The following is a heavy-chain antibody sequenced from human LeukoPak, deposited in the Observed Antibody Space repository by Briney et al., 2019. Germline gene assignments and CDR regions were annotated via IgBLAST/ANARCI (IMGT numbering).Heavy chain of an antibody. Sequence: TLSLTCTVPDYSISSGYYWGWIRQPPGKALEWLALIYWDDDKRYSPSLKSRLTITKDTSKNQVVLTMTNMDPVDTATYYCAHRRYVWGSYGTFDYWGQGTLVTVSS. CDR2: IYWDDDK. CDR3: AHRRYVWGSYGTFDY. V-gene: IGHV2-5*02. J-gene: IGHJ4*02. D-gene: IGHD3-16*01. CDR1: DYSISSGYY.